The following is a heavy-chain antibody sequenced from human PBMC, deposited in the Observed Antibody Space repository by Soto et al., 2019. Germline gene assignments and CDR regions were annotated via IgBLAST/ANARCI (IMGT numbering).Heavy chain of an antibody. V-gene: IGHV3-21*01. J-gene: IGHJ6*02. D-gene: IGHD1-7*01. Sequence: VGSLRLSCEASGFTFSDSYMSWVRQSPGKGLEWVSSIASSGSHRYYTDSVKGRFTISRDNAKNSLYMQMNSLRAEDTAVYYCASLGITGTTAPYYYNLDVWGQGTTVTVSS. CDR3: ASLGITGTTAPYYYNLDV. CDR1: GFTFSDSY. CDR2: IASSGSHR.